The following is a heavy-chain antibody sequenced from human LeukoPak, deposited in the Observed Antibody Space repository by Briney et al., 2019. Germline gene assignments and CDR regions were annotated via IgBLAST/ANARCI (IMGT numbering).Heavy chain of an antibody. D-gene: IGHD6-19*01. Sequence: SQTLSLTCGTSGDSVSTINGAWNWVRQSPSRGLEWLGRTYYRSKRYYDYAVSVQGRITINPDTSKNQFSLQLSSVTPEDTAVYYCARDEGNTGWHTFDIWGQGTLITVSS. CDR3: ARDEGNTGWHTFDI. V-gene: IGHV6-1*01. CDR2: TYYRSKRYY. CDR1: GDSVSTINGA. J-gene: IGHJ4*02.